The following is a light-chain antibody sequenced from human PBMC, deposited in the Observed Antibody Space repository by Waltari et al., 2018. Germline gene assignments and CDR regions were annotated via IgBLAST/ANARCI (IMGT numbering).Light chain of an antibody. CDR2: GVN. Sequence: QSALTQPPSASGSPGPSVTIPSPGTSRDFGPYVPWYQQPPGKAPQPMICGVNKRPSGVPDRFSGSKSGNTASLTVSGLQADDEADYYCYSSAGSNNWVFGGGTKLTVL. V-gene: IGLV2-8*01. CDR1: SRDFGPY. CDR3: YSSAGSNNWV. J-gene: IGLJ3*02.